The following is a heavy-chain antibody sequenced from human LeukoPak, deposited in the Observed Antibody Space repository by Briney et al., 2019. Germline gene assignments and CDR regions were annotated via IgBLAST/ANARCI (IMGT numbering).Heavy chain of an antibody. CDR3: ARLDLEDIVVVPAATTGGY. CDR1: GGSISSYY. D-gene: IGHD2-2*01. Sequence: PSETLSLTCTVSGGSISSYYWGWIRQPPGKGLEWIGSIYHSGSTYYNPSLKSRVTISVDTSKNQFSLKLSSVTAADTAVYYCARLDLEDIVVVPAATTGGYWGQGTLVTVSS. CDR2: IYHSGST. J-gene: IGHJ4*02. V-gene: IGHV4-38-2*02.